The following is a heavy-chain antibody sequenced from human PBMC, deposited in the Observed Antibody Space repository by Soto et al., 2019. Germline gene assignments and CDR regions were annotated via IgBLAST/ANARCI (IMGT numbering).Heavy chain of an antibody. CDR1: GGSMSEYF. CDR3: ARDGYDGSGSPSQAY. V-gene: IGHV4-59*01. J-gene: IGHJ4*02. D-gene: IGHD3-10*01. Sequence: SETLSLTCTVSGGSMSEYFWSWIRQSPGKGLEWIGYIYYLGSTDYNPSLKSRVTISVDTSKRQFSLRLTSVTAADTAVYYCARDGYDGSGSPSQAYWGLGTHVTVSS. CDR2: IYYLGST.